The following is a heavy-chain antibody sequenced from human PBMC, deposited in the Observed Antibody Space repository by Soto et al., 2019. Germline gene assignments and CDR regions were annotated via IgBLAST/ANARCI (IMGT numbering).Heavy chain of an antibody. V-gene: IGHV3-15*01. CDR3: VEGWNDF. Sequence: EVQVVESGGDLVEPGGSLRLSCVTSGFMFSSAWMSWVRQAPGKGLEWVDRIKSTKDGGARDYAAPVNGRFSISRDDSKSTVDLQMDRLRAEDTALYYCVEGWNDFWGQGTLVTVSS. D-gene: IGHD1-1*01. CDR2: IKSTKDGGAR. CDR1: GFMFSSAW. J-gene: IGHJ4*02.